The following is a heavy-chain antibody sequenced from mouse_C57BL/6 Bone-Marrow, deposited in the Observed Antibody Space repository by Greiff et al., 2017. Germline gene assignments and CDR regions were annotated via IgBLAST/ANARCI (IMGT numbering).Heavy chain of an antibody. V-gene: IGHV1-69*01. D-gene: IGHD1-1*01. CDR1: GYTFTSYW. CDR2: IDPSDSYT. Sequence: VQLQQPGAELVMPGASVKLSCKASGYTFTSYWMHWVKQRPGQGLEWIGEIDPSDSYTNYNQKFKGKSTLTVDKSSSTAYMQLSSLTSEDSAVYYCARKVVATDYAMDYWGQGTSVTVSS. J-gene: IGHJ4*01. CDR3: ARKVVATDYAMDY.